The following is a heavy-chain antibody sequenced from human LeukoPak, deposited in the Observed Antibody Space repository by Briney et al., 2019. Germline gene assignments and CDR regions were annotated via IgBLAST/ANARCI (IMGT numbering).Heavy chain of an antibody. CDR2: IYSSGNT. J-gene: IGHJ4*02. V-gene: IGHV4-59*01. Sequence: PSETLSLTCTVSGGSISSDYWCWIRQPPGKGLEYIGCIYSSGNTYYNPSLKSRVTISVDTSKNQFSLKLNSVTSADTAVYYCARDTRYYDNSGYYYFDYWGRGTLVTVSS. CDR3: ARDTRYYDNSGYYYFDY. D-gene: IGHD3-22*01. CDR1: GGSISSDY.